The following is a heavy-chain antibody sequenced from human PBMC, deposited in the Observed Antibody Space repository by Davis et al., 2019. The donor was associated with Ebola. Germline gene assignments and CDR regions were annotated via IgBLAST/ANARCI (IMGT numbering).Heavy chain of an antibody. CDR3: ARGGTHDNSGYQGFEY. J-gene: IGHJ4*02. Sequence: SVKVSCKASGGTFSTYAISWVRQAPGQGLEWMGGIIPIFGTANYAQKFQGRVTITADESTSTAYMELSSLRSEDTAVYYCARGGTHDNSGYQGFEYWGQGTLVTVSS. D-gene: IGHD3-22*01. CDR1: GGTFSTYA. CDR2: IIPIFGTA. V-gene: IGHV1-69*13.